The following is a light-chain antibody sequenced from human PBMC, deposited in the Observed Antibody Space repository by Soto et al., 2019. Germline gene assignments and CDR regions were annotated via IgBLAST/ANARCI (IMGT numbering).Light chain of an antibody. J-gene: IGLJ1*01. CDR2: TTN. Sequence: QSVLTQPPSPSGTPGQRATISCCGSNSNIGSDIVNCYQLLPGAAPEVLINTTNQRPSGVPERFSGSESGTSASLAISGLQSEDEANSSCATWDGGLSGPFVFGTGTKVTVL. V-gene: IGLV1-44*01. CDR1: NSNIGSDI. CDR3: ATWDGGLSGPFV.